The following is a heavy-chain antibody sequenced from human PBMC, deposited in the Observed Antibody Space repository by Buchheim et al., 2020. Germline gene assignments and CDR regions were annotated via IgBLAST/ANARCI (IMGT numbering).Heavy chain of an antibody. D-gene: IGHD2-21*02. CDR3: ARDAYCGGDCCPFDY. CDR1: GGTFSSYA. V-gene: IGHV1-69*04. Sequence: QVQLVQSGAEVRKPGSSVKVSCKASGGTFSSYAISWVRQAPGQGLEWMGRIIPILGIANYAQKFQGRVTITADKSTSTAHLELSSLRSEDTAVYYCARDAYCGGDCCPFDYWGQGTL. J-gene: IGHJ4*02. CDR2: IIPILGIA.